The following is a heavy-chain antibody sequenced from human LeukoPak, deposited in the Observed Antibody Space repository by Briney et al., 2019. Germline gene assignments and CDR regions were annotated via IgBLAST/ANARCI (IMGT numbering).Heavy chain of an antibody. CDR1: GFTFSSYS. D-gene: IGHD1-26*01. Sequence: GGSLRLSCAASGFTFSSYSMNWVRQAPGKGLEWVSSISSSSSYIYYADSVKGRFTISRGNAKNSLYLQMNSLRAEDTAVYYCARWDGNYYYYYGMDVWGQGTTVTVSS. V-gene: IGHV3-21*01. CDR2: ISSSSSYI. CDR3: ARWDGNYYYYYGMDV. J-gene: IGHJ6*02.